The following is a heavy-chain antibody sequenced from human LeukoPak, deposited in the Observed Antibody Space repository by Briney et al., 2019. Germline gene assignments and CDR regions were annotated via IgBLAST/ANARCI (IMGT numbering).Heavy chain of an antibody. Sequence: ASVKVSCKASGYTFASYGISWVRQAPGQGLEWMGWISTYNGNTNYAQKLQGRVTLTTDTSTSTAYMDLRSLRSDDTAVYYCARDLHRVVVRGVPHYYYYMDVWGKGTTVTVSS. CDR2: ISTYNGNT. CDR3: ARDLHRVVVRGVPHYYYYMDV. D-gene: IGHD3-10*01. J-gene: IGHJ6*03. V-gene: IGHV1-18*01. CDR1: GYTFASYG.